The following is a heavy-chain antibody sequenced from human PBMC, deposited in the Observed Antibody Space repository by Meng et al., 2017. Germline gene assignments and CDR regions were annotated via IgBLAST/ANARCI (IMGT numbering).Heavy chain of an antibody. Sequence: SETLSLTCTVSGGSISSYFWSWIPQPPGKGLEWIGYIYYSGSTNYNPSLKSRVTISVDTSKNQFSLKLSSVTAADTAVYYCARGILAVDYYYGMDVWGQGTTVTVSS. CDR2: IYYSGST. CDR1: GGSISSYF. D-gene: IGHD2/OR15-2a*01. J-gene: IGHJ6*02. CDR3: ARGILAVDYYYGMDV. V-gene: IGHV4-59*01.